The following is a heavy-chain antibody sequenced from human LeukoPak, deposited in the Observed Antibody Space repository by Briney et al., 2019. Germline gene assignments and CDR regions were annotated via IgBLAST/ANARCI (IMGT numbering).Heavy chain of an antibody. CDR2: IKQDGSEK. Sequence: GGSLRLSCAASGFTFSSYWMSWVRQAPGKGLEWVANIKQDGSEKYYVDSVKGRFTISRDNAKNSLYLQMNSLRAEDTAVYYCARASYDILTDQLTLDPWGQGTMVTVSS. CDR3: ARASYDILTDQLTLDP. J-gene: IGHJ3*01. V-gene: IGHV3-7*03. CDR1: GFTFSSYW. D-gene: IGHD3-9*01.